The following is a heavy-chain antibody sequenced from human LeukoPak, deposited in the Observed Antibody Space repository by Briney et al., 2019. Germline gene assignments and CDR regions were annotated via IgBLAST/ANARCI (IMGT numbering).Heavy chain of an antibody. CDR2: IWYDGSHK. D-gene: IGHD3-22*01. Sequence: PGGSLRLSCAASGFTFSSYGMHWVRQAPGKGLEWVAVIWYDGSHKYYADSVKGRFTISRDNSKNTLYLQMNSLRAEDTAVYYCARDYILDYYDSSGYYPYYYGMDVWGQGTTVTVSS. V-gene: IGHV3-33*01. CDR1: GFTFSSYG. J-gene: IGHJ6*02. CDR3: ARDYILDYYDSSGYYPYYYGMDV.